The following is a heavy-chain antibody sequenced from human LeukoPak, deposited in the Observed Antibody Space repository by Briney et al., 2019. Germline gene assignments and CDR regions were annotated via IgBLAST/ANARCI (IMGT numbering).Heavy chain of an antibody. J-gene: IGHJ3*02. CDR3: ARSPESSGYYYEGGAFDI. CDR1: GGSISSSGYY. D-gene: IGHD3-22*01. CDR2: TYYTGST. V-gene: IGHV4-39*02. Sequence: SETLSLTCSVSGGSISSSGYYWGWIRQPPGKGLEWIGNTYYTGSTYSNPSLKSRATISVDTSRGHFSLKLTSVTAADTAVYYCARSPESSGYYYEGGAFDIWGQGTMVTVSS.